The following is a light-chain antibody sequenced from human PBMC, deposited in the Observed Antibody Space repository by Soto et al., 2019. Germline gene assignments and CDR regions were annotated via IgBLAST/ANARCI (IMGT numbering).Light chain of an antibody. CDR2: DAS. J-gene: IGKJ5*01. Sequence: EIVLTQSPATLSVSPGEGATLSCSASQNVYTDLAWYQQKPGQAPRLLIYDASTRATGIPARFSGSGSGTEFTLTINSLQSEDFAVYYCQQYNNWPRTFGQGTRLEIK. CDR3: QQYNNWPRT. V-gene: IGKV3-15*01. CDR1: QNVYTD.